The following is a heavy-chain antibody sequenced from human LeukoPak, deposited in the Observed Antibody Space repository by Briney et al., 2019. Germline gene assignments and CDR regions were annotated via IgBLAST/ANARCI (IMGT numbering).Heavy chain of an antibody. CDR1: GHNFITYA. V-gene: IGHV1-3*01. J-gene: IGHJ4*02. D-gene: IGHD2-21*02. Sequence: GASVKVSCKASGHNFITYAMHWVRQAPGQGLEWMGYINVGNGDTKYSQKFQGRVTFTRDTSASIAYMELSSLTSEDTAIYYCARKNYGDRHPYDYWGQGTLVTVSS. CDR3: ARKNYGDRHPYDY. CDR2: INVGNGDT.